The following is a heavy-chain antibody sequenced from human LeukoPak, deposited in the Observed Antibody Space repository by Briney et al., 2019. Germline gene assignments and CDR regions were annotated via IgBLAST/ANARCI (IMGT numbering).Heavy chain of an antibody. CDR1: GYSISSGYY. CDR2: VFYSGST. J-gene: IGHJ5*02. CDR3: ARHNYYHFWSTLNWFDP. V-gene: IGHV4-38-2*01. D-gene: IGHD3-3*01. Sequence: SETLSLTCAVSGYSISSGYYWGWIRQPPGKGLEWIGSVFYSGSTYFNPSLKSRVTLSVDTSNNNFSLKLRSVTAADTAVYYCARHNYYHFWSTLNWFDPWGQGALVTISS.